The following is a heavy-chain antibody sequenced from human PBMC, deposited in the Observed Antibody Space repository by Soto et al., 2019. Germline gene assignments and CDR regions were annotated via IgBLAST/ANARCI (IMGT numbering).Heavy chain of an antibody. V-gene: IGHV3-74*01. D-gene: IGHD3-10*01. CDR2: IDEYGSTI. J-gene: IGHJ4*02. CDR1: GFTFSSYW. CDR3: TRDIGGKGAY. Sequence: PGWSLRLSCAASGFTFSSYWMHWFRQVPGKGLLWVSRIDEYGSTINYADSVKGRLTISRDNARNTLYLEMNSLRAEDTALYYCTRDIGGKGAYWGPGTLVTVS.